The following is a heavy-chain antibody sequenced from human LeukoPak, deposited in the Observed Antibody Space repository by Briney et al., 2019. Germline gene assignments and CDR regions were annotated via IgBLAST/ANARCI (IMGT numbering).Heavy chain of an antibody. V-gene: IGHV3-7*01. D-gene: IGHD6-6*01. CDR2: IKQDGNKK. Sequence: GGSLRLSCAASGFTFNSYWMAWVRQAPGKGLEWVANIKQDGNKKYYVDSVKGRFTISRDNAKNSLYLQMNSLRAEDTAVYYCARLGGIAARPIDYWGQGTLVTVSS. CDR3: ARLGGIAARPIDY. J-gene: IGHJ4*02. CDR1: GFTFNSYW.